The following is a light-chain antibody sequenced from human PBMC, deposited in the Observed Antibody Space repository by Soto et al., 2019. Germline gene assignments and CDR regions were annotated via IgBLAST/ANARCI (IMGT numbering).Light chain of an antibody. CDR1: QSVSSSY. V-gene: IGKV3-20*01. CDR3: QQYGRSLT. CDR2: GAS. J-gene: IGKJ4*01. Sequence: EMALTQSQGTLSLSPGERATLSCLASQSVSSSYLAWYQQRPGQAPRLLIYGASSRATGIPDRFSGSGSGTDFTLTISRLEPEDFAVYYCQQYGRSLTFGGGTKVDIK.